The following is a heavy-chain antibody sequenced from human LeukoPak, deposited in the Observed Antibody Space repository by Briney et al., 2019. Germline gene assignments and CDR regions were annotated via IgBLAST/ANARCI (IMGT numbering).Heavy chain of an antibody. V-gene: IGHV3-53*01. CDR3: ARVLKGWYYFDY. J-gene: IGHJ4*02. CDR2: IYSGGNT. CDR1: GFTVSSNY. Sequence: PGGSLRLSCAASGFTVSSNYMSWVRQAPGKGLEWVSVIYSGGNTYYADSVKGRFTISRDNSKNTLYLQMNSVRAEDTAVYYCARVLKGWYYFDYWGQGTLVTVSS. D-gene: IGHD6-19*01.